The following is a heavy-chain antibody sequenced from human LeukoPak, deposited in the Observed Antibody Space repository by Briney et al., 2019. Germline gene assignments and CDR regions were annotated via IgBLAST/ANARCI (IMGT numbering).Heavy chain of an antibody. CDR2: IRYDGSNK. D-gene: IGHD6-13*01. CDR1: GFTFSSYG. V-gene: IGHV3-30*02. CDR3: AKKQAQQLANINYMDV. Sequence: PGGSLRLSCAASGFTFSSYGMHWVRQAPGKGLEWVAFIRYDGSNKYYADSVKGRFTISRDNSKNTLYLQMNSLRAEDTAVYYCAKKQAQQLANINYMDVWGKGTTVTVSS. J-gene: IGHJ6*03.